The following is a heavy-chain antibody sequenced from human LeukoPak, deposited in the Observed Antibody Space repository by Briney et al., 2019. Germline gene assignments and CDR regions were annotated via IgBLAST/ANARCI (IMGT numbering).Heavy chain of an antibody. V-gene: IGHV3-30*04. Sequence: GGSLRLSCAASGFTFSSYAMHWVRQAPGKGLEWVAVISYDGSNKYYADSVKGRFTISRDNSKNTLYLQMNSLRAEDTAVYYCARDTSSGRGWYSSYWGQGTLVTVSS. J-gene: IGHJ4*02. D-gene: IGHD6-19*01. CDR1: GFTFSSYA. CDR2: ISYDGSNK. CDR3: ARDTSSGRGWYSSY.